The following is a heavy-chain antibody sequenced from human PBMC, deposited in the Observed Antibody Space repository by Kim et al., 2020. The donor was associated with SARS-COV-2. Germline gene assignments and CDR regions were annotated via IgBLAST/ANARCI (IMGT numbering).Heavy chain of an antibody. CDR1: GYTFTGYY. CDR2: INPNSGGT. V-gene: IGHV1-2*04. J-gene: IGHJ4*02. Sequence: ASVKVSCKASGYTFTGYYMHWVRQAPGQGLEWMGWINPNSGGTNYAQKFQGWVTMTRDTSISTAYMELSRLRSDDTAVYYCARDQGLGEGATIPFDYWGQGTLVTVSS. CDR3: ARDQGLGEGATIPFDY. D-gene: IGHD1-26*01.